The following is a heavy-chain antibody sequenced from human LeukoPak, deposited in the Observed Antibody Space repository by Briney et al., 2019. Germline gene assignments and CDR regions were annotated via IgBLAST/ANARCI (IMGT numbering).Heavy chain of an antibody. Sequence: PGGSLRLSCAAAGFTFSSYGMHWVRQAPGKGLEWVAFIRYDGSNKYYADSVKGRFTISRDNSKNTLYLQMNSLRAEDTAVYYCAKELYYYGSGDDYWGQGTLVTVSS. J-gene: IGHJ4*02. CDR2: IRYDGSNK. CDR1: GFTFSSYG. D-gene: IGHD3-10*01. V-gene: IGHV3-30*02. CDR3: AKELYYYGSGDDY.